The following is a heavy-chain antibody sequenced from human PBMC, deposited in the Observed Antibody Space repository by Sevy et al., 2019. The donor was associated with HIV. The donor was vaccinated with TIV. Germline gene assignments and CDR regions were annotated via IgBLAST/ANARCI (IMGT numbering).Heavy chain of an antibody. D-gene: IGHD3-10*01. CDR2: IRNKTYGETR. J-gene: IGHJ6*02. CDR1: GFNFGDYI. CDR3: TRAMYYYDSGSYYGMDV. Sequence: GGSLRLSCRGSGFNFGDYIMSWFRQAPGKGLDWVGCIRNKTYGETREYAASVKGRVTISRDDSKGIAYLQMNSLKTEDTARYYCTRAMYYYDSGSYYGMDVWGQGTTVTVSS. V-gene: IGHV3-49*03.